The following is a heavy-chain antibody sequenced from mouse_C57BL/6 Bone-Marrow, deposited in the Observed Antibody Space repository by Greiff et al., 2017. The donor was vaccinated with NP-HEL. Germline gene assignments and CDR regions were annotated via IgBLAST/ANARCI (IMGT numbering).Heavy chain of an antibody. J-gene: IGHJ3*01. Sequence: EVQVVESGGGLVKPGGSLKLSCAASGFTFSSYAMSWVRQTPEKRLEWVATISDGGSYTYYPDNVKGRFTISRDHAKNNLYLQMSHLKSEDTAMYYCAREGITTGFAYWGQGTLVTVSA. V-gene: IGHV5-4*01. CDR2: ISDGGSYT. CDR1: GFTFSSYA. CDR3: AREGITTGFAY. D-gene: IGHD1-1*01.